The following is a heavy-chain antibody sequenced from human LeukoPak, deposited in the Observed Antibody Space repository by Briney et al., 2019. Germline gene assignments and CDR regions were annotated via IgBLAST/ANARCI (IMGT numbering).Heavy chain of an antibody. CDR3: ARDRDDFWSGHVDYYYGMDV. CDR1: GGTFSSYA. V-gene: IGHV1-69*04. Sequence: SVKVSCKASGGTFSSYAISWVRQAPGQGLEWMGRIIPILGIANYAQKFQGRVTITADKSTSTAYTELSSLRSEDTAVYYCARDRDDFWSGHVDYYYGMDVWGQGTTVTVSS. J-gene: IGHJ6*02. D-gene: IGHD3-3*01. CDR2: IIPILGIA.